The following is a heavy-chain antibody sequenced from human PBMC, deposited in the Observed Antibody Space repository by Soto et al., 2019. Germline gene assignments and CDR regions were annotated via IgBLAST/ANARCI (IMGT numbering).Heavy chain of an antibody. CDR1: GRTFSSDA. CDR2: IIPIFGTA. CDR3: ARPTSIAAAGTSWFDP. D-gene: IGHD6-13*01. Sequence: SEQVHCKASGRTFSSDAISWVRQAPGQGLEWMGGIIPIFGTANYAQKFQGRVTITADKSTSTAYMELSSLRSEDTAVYYCARPTSIAAAGTSWFDPWGQGTLVTVSS. V-gene: IGHV1-69*06. J-gene: IGHJ5*02.